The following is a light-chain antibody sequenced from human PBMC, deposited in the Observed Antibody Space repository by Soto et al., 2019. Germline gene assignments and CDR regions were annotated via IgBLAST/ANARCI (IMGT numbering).Light chain of an antibody. CDR1: QSVSSK. V-gene: IGKV3-15*01. Sequence: EIVMTQSPATLSVSPGEGATLSCRASQSVSSKLAWYQQKPGQAPRLLIYGASTRATGIPARFSGSGSGTELTLTISSLQSEDFGVYFCQHYNNWPITFGQGTRLEI. CDR2: GAS. J-gene: IGKJ5*01. CDR3: QHYNNWPIT.